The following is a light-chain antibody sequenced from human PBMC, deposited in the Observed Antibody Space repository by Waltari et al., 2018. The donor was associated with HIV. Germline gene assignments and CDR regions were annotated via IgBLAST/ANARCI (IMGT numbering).Light chain of an antibody. J-gene: IGLJ3*02. CDR3: AVWDDSLNGWV. Sequence: QSVLTQPPSASGTPGQRVTISCSGRSPNTGSNTVNWYQQFPGTAPKLLIYSNNHRTSGVPDRFAGSKSGTSASLAISGLQSEDEADYYCAVWDDSLNGWVFGGGTKLTVL. CDR2: SNN. V-gene: IGLV1-44*01. CDR1: SPNTGSNT.